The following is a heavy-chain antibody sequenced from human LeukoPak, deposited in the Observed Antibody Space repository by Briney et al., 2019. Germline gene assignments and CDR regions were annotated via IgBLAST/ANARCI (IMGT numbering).Heavy chain of an antibody. Sequence: GGSLRLSCAASGFTFSSYAMSWVRQAPGKGLEWVSSISTSTSYIYYADSVKGRFTISRDNSKNTLYLQMNSLRADDTAVYYCPRVTSEASFDYWGQGTLVIVSS. V-gene: IGHV3-21*01. CDR2: ISTSTSYI. J-gene: IGHJ4*02. CDR1: GFTFSSYA. CDR3: PRVTSEASFDY.